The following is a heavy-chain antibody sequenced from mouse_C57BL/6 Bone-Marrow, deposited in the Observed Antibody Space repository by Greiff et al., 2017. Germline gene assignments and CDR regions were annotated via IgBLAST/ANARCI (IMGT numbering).Heavy chain of an antibody. Sequence: VQLQQPGAELVKPGASVKLSCKASGYTFTSYWMQWVKQRPGQGLEWIGEIDPSDSSTNYNQKFKGKATLTVDTSSSPDYMQLSSLTSEDSAVYYCSRGGGMDYSIGGFDYRGQGATLTVSS. V-gene: IGHV1-50*01. CDR3: SRGGGMDYSIGGFDY. CDR2: IDPSDSST. D-gene: IGHD2-5*01. J-gene: IGHJ2*01. CDR1: GYTFTSYW.